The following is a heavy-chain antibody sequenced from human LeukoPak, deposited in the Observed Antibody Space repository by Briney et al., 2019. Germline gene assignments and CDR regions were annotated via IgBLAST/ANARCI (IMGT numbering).Heavy chain of an antibody. J-gene: IGHJ4*02. CDR3: AKGLIGRYFDWLLFFDY. CDR1: GFTFSSYA. CDR2: ISGSGGST. V-gene: IGHV3-23*01. Sequence: GGSLRLSCAASGFTFSSYAMSWVRQAPGKGLEWVSAISGSGGSTYYADSVKGRFTISRDNSKNALYLQMNSLRAEDTAVYYCAKGLIGRYFDWLLFFDYWGQGTLVTVSS. D-gene: IGHD3-9*01.